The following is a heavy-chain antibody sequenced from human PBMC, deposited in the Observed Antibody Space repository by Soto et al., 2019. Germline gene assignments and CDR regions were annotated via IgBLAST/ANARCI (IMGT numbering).Heavy chain of an antibody. Sequence: PSETLSLTCAVSGGSISSSNWWSWVRQPPGKGLEWIGEIYHSGSTNYNPSLKSRVTISVDKSKNQFSLKLSSVTAADTAVYYCARAPDAGYSSSWYGGDAFDIWGQGTMVPVSS. J-gene: IGHJ3*02. CDR3: ARAPDAGYSSSWYGGDAFDI. D-gene: IGHD6-13*01. CDR2: IYHSGST. CDR1: GGSISSSNW. V-gene: IGHV4-4*02.